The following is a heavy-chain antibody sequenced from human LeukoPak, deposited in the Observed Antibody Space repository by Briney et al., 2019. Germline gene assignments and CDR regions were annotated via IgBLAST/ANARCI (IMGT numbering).Heavy chain of an antibody. Sequence: GGSLRLSCAASGFTFSSYYMSWVRQAPGKGLEWVSYISSSSSYTNYADSVKGRFTISRDNAKNSLYLQMNSLRAEDTAVYYCARDSDREYYDILTGYYTTYYYGMDVWGKGTTVTVSS. CDR3: ARDSDREYYDILTGYYTTYYYGMDV. J-gene: IGHJ6*04. CDR2: ISSSSSYT. CDR1: GFTFSSYY. V-gene: IGHV3-11*06. D-gene: IGHD3-9*01.